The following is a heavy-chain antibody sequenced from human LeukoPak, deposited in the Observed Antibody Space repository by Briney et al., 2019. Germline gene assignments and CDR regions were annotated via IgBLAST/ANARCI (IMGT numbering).Heavy chain of an antibody. D-gene: IGHD3-22*01. J-gene: IGHJ3*02. CDR3: ARGRFDYDSSGYYYGDAFDI. CDR1: GYTFTSYD. V-gene: IGHV1-8*01. CDR2: MNPNSGNT. Sequence: ASVKASCKASGYTFTSYDINWVPQATGQRLEWMGWMNPNSGNTGYAQKFQGRVTMTRNTSISTAYMELSSLRSEDTAVYYCARGRFDYDSSGYYYGDAFDIWGQGTMVTVSS.